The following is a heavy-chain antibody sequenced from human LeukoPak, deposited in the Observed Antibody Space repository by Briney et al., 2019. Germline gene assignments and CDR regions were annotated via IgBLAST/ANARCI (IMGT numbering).Heavy chain of an antibody. Sequence: GGSLRLSCAASGFTFSSYEMNWVRQAPGKGLEWVSYISSSGSTIYYADSVKGRLIISRDNAKNSLYLQMNSLRAEDTAVYYCARDMGYGSGSQLDYWGQGTLVTVSS. V-gene: IGHV3-48*03. D-gene: IGHD3-10*01. CDR3: ARDMGYGSGSQLDY. CDR1: GFTFSSYE. CDR2: ISSSGSTI. J-gene: IGHJ4*02.